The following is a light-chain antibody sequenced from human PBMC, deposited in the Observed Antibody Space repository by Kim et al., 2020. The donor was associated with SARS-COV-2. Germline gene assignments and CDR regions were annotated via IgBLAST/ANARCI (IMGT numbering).Light chain of an antibody. CDR2: EVS. CDR3: SSYAGSNTVV. V-gene: IGLV2-8*01. Sequence: GQYVPISCTGTSRDVVGYTYISCYQQHPCKAPKLILYEVSKRPSGVPDPFSGSKSGTTASLTVSGLQAEDEADYYCSSYAGSNTVVFGGGTQLTVL. CDR1: SRDVVGYTY. J-gene: IGLJ2*01.